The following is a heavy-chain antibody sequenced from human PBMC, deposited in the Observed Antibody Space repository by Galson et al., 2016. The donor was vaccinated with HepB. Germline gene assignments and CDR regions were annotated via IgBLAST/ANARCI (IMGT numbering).Heavy chain of an antibody. Sequence: SLRLSCAASGFTFSSYAMHWVRQAPGKGLEYVSAISSNGGSTYYADSVKGRFTISRDNSKNTLYLQMSSLRAEDTAVYYCVNGVAAAPYIGYMDVWGKGTTVTVSS. J-gene: IGHJ6*03. CDR1: GFTFSSYA. CDR3: VNGVAAAPYIGYMDV. CDR2: ISSNGGST. D-gene: IGHD2-15*01. V-gene: IGHV3-64D*06.